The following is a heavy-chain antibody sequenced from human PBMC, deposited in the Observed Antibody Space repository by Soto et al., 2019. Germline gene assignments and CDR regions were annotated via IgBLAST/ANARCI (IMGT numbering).Heavy chain of an antibody. CDR3: TRGYCSAGSCAFDI. V-gene: IGHV3-9*01. Sequence: EEQLVESGGALVQPGRSLRLSCAASGFTFDDYAMHWVRQVPGKGLEWVSFITWNGVNTAYADSIRGRFTISRDNAKNSLYLQINSLSAEDTAFYYCTRGYCSAGSCAFDIWGQGTMVAVSS. CDR1: GFTFDDYA. CDR2: ITWNGVNT. D-gene: IGHD2-15*01. J-gene: IGHJ3*02.